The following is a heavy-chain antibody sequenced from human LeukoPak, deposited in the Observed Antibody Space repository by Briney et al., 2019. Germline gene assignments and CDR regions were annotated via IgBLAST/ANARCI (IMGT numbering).Heavy chain of an antibody. CDR1: GFTFSDYY. V-gene: IGHV3-11*01. J-gene: IGHJ6*03. Sequence: GGSLRLSCAASGFTFSDYYMSWIRQTPGKGLEWVSYISSSGSTIYYADSVKGRFTISRDNAKNSLYLQMNSLRAEDTAVYYCARARSVGLMDVWGKGTTVTVSS. CDR3: ARARSVGLMDV. CDR2: ISSSGSTI.